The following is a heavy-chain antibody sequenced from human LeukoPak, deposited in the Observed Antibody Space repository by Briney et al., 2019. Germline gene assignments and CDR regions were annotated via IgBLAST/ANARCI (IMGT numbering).Heavy chain of an antibody. J-gene: IGHJ4*02. CDR3: AKDVGIAVAGSLDY. D-gene: IGHD6-19*01. CDR1: GFTFSSYG. Sequence: SGGSLRLSCAASGFTFSSYGMHWVRQAPGKGLEWVAVISYDGSNKYYADSVKGRFTISRDNSKNTLYLQMNSLRAEDTAVYYCAKDVGIAVAGSLDYWGQGTLVTVSS. CDR2: ISYDGSNK. V-gene: IGHV3-30*18.